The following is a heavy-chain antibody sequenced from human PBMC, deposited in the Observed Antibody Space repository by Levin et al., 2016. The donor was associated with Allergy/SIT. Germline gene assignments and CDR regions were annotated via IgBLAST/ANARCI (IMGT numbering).Heavy chain of an antibody. Sequence: GESLKISCAASGFTFSSYSMNWVRQAPGKGLEWVSYISSSSSSIYYADSVKGRFTISRDDSKNTLVLQMNNLRAEDTAVYHCARDDCSTTYCYALWGQGTLVTVSS. CDR1: GFTFSSYS. CDR2: ISSSSSSI. D-gene: IGHD2-2*01. CDR3: ARDDCSTTYCYAL. V-gene: IGHV3-48*01. J-gene: IGHJ4*02.